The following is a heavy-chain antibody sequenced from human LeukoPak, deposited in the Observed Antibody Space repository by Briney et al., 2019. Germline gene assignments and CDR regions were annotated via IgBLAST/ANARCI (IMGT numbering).Heavy chain of an antibody. CDR3: ARNYYGSGSHYFDY. CDR2: IYTSGST. J-gene: IGHJ4*02. V-gene: IGHV4-4*07. Sequence: SETLSLTCIVSGGSISSYYWSWIRQPAGKGLEWIGRIYTSGSTNYNPSLKSRVTMSVDTSKNQFSLKLSSVTAADTAVYYCARNYYGSGSHYFDYWGQGTLVTVSS. D-gene: IGHD3-10*01. CDR1: GGSISSYY.